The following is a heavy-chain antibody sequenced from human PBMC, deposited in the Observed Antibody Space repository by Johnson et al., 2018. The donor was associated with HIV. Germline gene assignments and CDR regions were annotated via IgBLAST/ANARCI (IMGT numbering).Heavy chain of an antibody. CDR2: IYSGGST. CDR3: AKGASSSDHGAFDI. Sequence: EVQLVESGGGLVKPGGSLRVSCVASGFTFSDNHMSWIRQAPGKGLVWVSVIYSGGSTYFADSVKGRFTISRDNSKNTLYLQMNSLRAEDTALYYCAKGASSSDHGAFDIWGQGTMVTVSS. V-gene: IGHV3-66*01. D-gene: IGHD6-6*01. J-gene: IGHJ3*02. CDR1: GFTFSDNH.